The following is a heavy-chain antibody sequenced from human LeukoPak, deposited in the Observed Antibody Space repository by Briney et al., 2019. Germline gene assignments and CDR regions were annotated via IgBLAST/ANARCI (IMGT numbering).Heavy chain of an antibody. CDR1: GYTLTELS. J-gene: IGHJ4*02. CDR2: FDPEDGET. CDR3: ARVEKVLLWFGESHFDY. V-gene: IGHV1-24*01. D-gene: IGHD3-10*01. Sequence: ASVKVSCKVSGYTLTELSMHWVRQAPGKGLEWMGGFDPEDGETIYAQKFQGRVTMTEDTSTDTAYMELSSLRSDDTAVYYCARVEKVLLWFGESHFDYWGQGTLVTVSS.